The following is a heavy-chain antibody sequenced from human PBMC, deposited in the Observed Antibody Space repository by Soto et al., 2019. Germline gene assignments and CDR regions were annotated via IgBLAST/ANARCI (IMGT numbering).Heavy chain of an antibody. CDR3: ARAGYCSGGSCYGAPLYYYYYMDV. Sequence: GGSLRLSCAASGFTFGDYTMHWVRQAPGKGLEWVSLISWDGGSTYYADSVKGRFTISRDNAKNSVYLQMNSPSADDTAVYYCARAGYCSGGSCYGAPLYYYYYMDVWGKGTTVTVSS. D-gene: IGHD2-15*01. CDR2: ISWDGGST. V-gene: IGHV3-43*01. J-gene: IGHJ6*03. CDR1: GFTFGDYT.